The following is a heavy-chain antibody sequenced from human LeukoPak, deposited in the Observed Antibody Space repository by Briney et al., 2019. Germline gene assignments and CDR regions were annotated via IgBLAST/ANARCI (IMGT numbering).Heavy chain of an antibody. CDR2: IYHTGNT. V-gene: IGHV4-38-2*01. D-gene: IGHD5-12*01. CDR1: GYSISSGYY. CDR3: ARVATIWENIDY. Sequence: SQTLSLTCAVSGYSISSGYYWGWIRQPPGRGLEWIGTIYHTGNTYYNPSLKSRVTISVDTSKNQFSLKLSSVTAADTAVYYCARVATIWENIDYWGQGTLVAASS. J-gene: IGHJ4*02.